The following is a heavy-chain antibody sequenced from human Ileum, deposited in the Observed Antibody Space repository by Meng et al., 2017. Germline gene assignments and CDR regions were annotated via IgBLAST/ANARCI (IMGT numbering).Heavy chain of an antibody. CDR1: IGSLTNVNNY. D-gene: IGHD5-18*01. CDR3: AREFYVDTAMVIDS. J-gene: IGHJ4*02. V-gene: IGHV4-30-4*01. CDR2: IYYDGSS. Sequence: QVQLQESGPGLVKPSQTPSLTCSVSIGSLTNVNNYWNWIRQAPGQALEHIGYIYYDGSSYATPSLKSRVTMSIDTSTNQFSLRLDSVTAADTAVYYCAREFYVDTAMVIDSWGPGALVTVSS.